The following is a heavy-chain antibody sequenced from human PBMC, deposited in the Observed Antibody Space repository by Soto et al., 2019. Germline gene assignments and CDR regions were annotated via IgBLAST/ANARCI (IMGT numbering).Heavy chain of an antibody. CDR3: ARDMLGPRAFDY. V-gene: IGHV3-74*01. Sequence: EVQLVESGGGIVQPGGSLRLSCSVSGFTFSSHWMHWVRQAPGKGLVWVSRISTDGSRTTYADSVKGRVTISRDNAKNTLYLDMSSLRAEDTAVYYCARDMLGPRAFDYWGQGTLVTGSS. CDR1: GFTFSSHW. J-gene: IGHJ4*02. D-gene: IGHD3-10*02. CDR2: ISTDGSRT.